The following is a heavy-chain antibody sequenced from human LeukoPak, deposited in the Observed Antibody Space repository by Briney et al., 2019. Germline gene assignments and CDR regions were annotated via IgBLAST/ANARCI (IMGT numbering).Heavy chain of an antibody. D-gene: IGHD3-22*01. CDR1: GYNFSTYW. J-gene: IGHJ6*03. Sequence: GESLKISCKGSGYNFSTYWIGWVRQMPGKGLEWMGIIYPGDSDTRYSPSFQGQVTMSADESVRTAYLHWSSLKASDSAVYYCAGHIEVVGETGENYSFHYYMDVWGKGTTVSVPS. CDR2: IYPGDSDT. V-gene: IGHV5-51*01. CDR3: AGHIEVVGETGENYSFHYYMDV.